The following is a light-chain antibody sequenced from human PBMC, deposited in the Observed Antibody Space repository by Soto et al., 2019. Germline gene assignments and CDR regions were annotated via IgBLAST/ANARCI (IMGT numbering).Light chain of an antibody. CDR2: RNS. CDR3: QSYDTSVNGL. CDR1: SSNIGAGYD. J-gene: IGLJ3*02. Sequence: VLTQPPSVSGAPGQRVTISCIGSSSNIGAGYDVHWYQQLPGRAPKLLISRNSNRPSGVPDRFSASKSGASASLTITGLQPEDEADYYCQSYDTSVNGLFGGGTKLTVL. V-gene: IGLV1-40*01.